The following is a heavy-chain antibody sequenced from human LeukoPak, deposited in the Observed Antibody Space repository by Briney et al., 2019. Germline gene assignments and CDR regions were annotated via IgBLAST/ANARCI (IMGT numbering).Heavy chain of an antibody. CDR3: ARAHSVVNVVDH. V-gene: IGHV4-34*01. CDR1: GGSFSGYY. Sequence: SETLSLTCAVYGGSFSGYYWSWIRQPPGKGLEWIGEINHSGSTNYNPSLKSRVTISVDTSKNQFSLKLSSVTAADTAVYYCARAHSVVNVVDHWGQGTLVTVSS. CDR2: INHSGST. J-gene: IGHJ4*02.